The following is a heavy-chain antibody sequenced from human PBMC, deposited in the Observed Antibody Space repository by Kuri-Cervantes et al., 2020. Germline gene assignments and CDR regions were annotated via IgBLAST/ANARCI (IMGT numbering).Heavy chain of an antibody. Sequence: GESLKISCAASGFTFSSSWMHWVCQASEKVLEWVANIKQDGSEKYYVDSVKGRFTISRDNAKNSLYLQMNSLRAEDTAVYYCARSYDGSYYYYYYMDVWGKGTTVTVSS. V-gene: IGHV3-7*01. CDR2: IKQDGSEK. D-gene: IGHD1-26*01. J-gene: IGHJ6*03. CDR1: GFTFSSSW. CDR3: ARSYDGSYYYYYYMDV.